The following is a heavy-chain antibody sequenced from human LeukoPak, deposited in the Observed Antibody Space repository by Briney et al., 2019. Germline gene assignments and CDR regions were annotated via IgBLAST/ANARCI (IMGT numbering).Heavy chain of an antibody. J-gene: IGHJ4*02. V-gene: IGHV1-2*02. CDR2: INPNSGGT. Sequence: SVKVSCKASGYTFTGYYMHWARQAPGQGLEWMGWINPNSGGTNYAQKFQGRVTMTRDTSISTAYMELSRLRSDDTAVYYCARDGYDFWSGYYTGDPQFDYWGQGTLVTVSS. CDR3: ARDGYDFWSGYYTGDPQFDY. D-gene: IGHD3-3*01. CDR1: GYTFTGYY.